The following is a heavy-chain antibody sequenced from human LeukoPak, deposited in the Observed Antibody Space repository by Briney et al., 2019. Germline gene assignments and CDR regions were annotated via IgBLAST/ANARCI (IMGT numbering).Heavy chain of an antibody. CDR3: AHLTRGYSDSDYGS. CDR2: IDSDGSST. J-gene: IGHJ5*02. CDR1: GFTFSSYW. D-gene: IGHD5-12*01. Sequence: GGSLRLSCAASGFTFSSYWMHWVRQAPGKGLVWVLRIDSDGSSTTYADSVKGRFTISRDNSKNTLFPQMNSLRAEDTAMFYCAHLTRGYSDSDYGSWGQGTLVTVSS. V-gene: IGHV3-74*01.